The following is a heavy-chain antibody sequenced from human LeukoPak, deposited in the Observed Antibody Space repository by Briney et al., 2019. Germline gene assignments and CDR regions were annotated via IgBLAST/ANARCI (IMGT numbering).Heavy chain of an antibody. CDR2: INSDGTYT. J-gene: IGHJ4*02. Sequence: GGSLRLSCAASGFAFSSSWMLWVRQAPGKGLVWVSRINSDGTYTSYADSVKGRFTISRDNAKNTLYLQMNGLRAEDTAVYYCARDLSHTFDYWGQGTLVTVSS. CDR1: GFAFSSSW. CDR3: ARDLSHTFDY. V-gene: IGHV3-74*01.